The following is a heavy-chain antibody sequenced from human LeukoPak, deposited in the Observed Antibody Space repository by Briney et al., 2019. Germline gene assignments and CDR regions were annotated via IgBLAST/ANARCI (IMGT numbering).Heavy chain of an antibody. Sequence: GGSLRLSCATSGFPFSDFSMSWVRQAPGKGLEWISTTNSGGTSTYYAESVKGRFTISRDNSKNTLYLQMNSLRAEDTAVYYCARDRRYSGYGDLDYWGQGTLVTVSS. CDR3: ARDRRYSGYGDLDY. D-gene: IGHD5-12*01. J-gene: IGHJ4*02. V-gene: IGHV3-23*01. CDR2: TNSGGTST. CDR1: GFPFSDFS.